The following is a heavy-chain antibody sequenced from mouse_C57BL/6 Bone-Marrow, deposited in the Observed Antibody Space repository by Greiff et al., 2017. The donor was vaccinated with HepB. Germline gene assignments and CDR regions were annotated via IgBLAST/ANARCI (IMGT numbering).Heavy chain of an antibody. Sequence: QVHVKQSGAELVKPGASVKMSCKASGYTFTSYWITWVKQRPGQGLEWIGDIYPGSGSTNYNEKFKSKATLTVDTSSSTAYMQLSSLTSEDSAVYYCARNYDYEAWFAYWGQGTLVTVSA. CDR3: ARNYDYEAWFAY. CDR2: IYPGSGST. V-gene: IGHV1-55*01. D-gene: IGHD2-4*01. CDR1: GYTFTSYW. J-gene: IGHJ3*01.